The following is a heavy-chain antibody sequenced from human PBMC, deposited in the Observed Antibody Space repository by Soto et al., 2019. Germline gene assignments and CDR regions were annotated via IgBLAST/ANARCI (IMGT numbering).Heavy chain of an antibody. CDR1: GGTFSSYT. V-gene: IGHV1-69*02. CDR2: IIPILGIA. J-gene: IGHJ6*02. D-gene: IGHD6-13*01. Sequence: QVQLVQSGAEVKKPGSSVKVSCKASGGTFSSYTISWVRQAPGQGLEWMGRIIPILGIANYAQKFQGRVTITADKSTSPAYMELSSMRSEDTAVYSGACWRHNYYGMDVWGQGTTVTVSS. CDR3: ACWRHNYYGMDV.